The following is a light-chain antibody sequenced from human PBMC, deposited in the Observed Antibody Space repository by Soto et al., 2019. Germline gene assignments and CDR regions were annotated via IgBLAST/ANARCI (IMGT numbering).Light chain of an antibody. Sequence: SYELTQPLSVSVALGQTARITCGGNNIGSKNVHWYQQKPGQAPLLVIYRDTNRPSGIPERFSGSKSGNTATLTISRAQAGDEAGFYCQVWDSSLVVFGGGTKRTVL. V-gene: IGLV3-9*01. CDR2: RDT. CDR1: NIGSKN. CDR3: QVWDSSLVV. J-gene: IGLJ2*01.